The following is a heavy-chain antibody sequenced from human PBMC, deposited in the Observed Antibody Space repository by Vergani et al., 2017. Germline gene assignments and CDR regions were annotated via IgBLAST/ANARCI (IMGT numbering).Heavy chain of an antibody. V-gene: IGHV3-33*01. Sequence: QVQLVESGGGVVQPGRSLRLSCAASGFTFSSYGMHWVRQAPGKGLEWVAVIWYDGSNKYYADSVKGRFTISRDNSKNTLYLQMNSLRAEDTAVYYCARDGYCSSTSCELSYYYYGMDVWGQGTTVTVSS. J-gene: IGHJ6*02. D-gene: IGHD2-2*03. CDR3: ARDGYCSSTSCELSYYYYGMDV. CDR1: GFTFSSYG. CDR2: IWYDGSNK.